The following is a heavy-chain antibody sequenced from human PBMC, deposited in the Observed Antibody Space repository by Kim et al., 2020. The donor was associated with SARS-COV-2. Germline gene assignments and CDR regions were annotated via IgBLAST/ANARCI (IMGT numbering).Heavy chain of an antibody. CDR2: IYYSGRT. Sequence: SETLSLTCTVSGASISNGDYYWSWIRQPPGKGLEWIGYIYYSGRTSYNPSLKSRFTISVDTSQNQFSLKLSSVTAADTAVYYCARDLYDPDDAFDIWGQGTLVTVS. CDR3: ARDLYDPDDAFDI. CDR1: GASISNGDYY. V-gene: IGHV4-30-4*01. J-gene: IGHJ3*02. D-gene: IGHD1-1*01.